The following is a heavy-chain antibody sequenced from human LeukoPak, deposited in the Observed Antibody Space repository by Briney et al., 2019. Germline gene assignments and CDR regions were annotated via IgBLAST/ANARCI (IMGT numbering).Heavy chain of an antibody. D-gene: IGHD6-19*01. Sequence: PGGSLRLSCAASGFTFSSYAMHWVRQAPGKGLEWVAVISYDGSNKYYADSVKGRFTISRDNSKNTLYLQMNSLRAEDTAVHYCAKDSPAVAGRPDAFDIWGQGTMVTVSS. CDR3: AKDSPAVAGRPDAFDI. V-gene: IGHV3-30*04. CDR2: ISYDGSNK. J-gene: IGHJ3*02. CDR1: GFTFSSYA.